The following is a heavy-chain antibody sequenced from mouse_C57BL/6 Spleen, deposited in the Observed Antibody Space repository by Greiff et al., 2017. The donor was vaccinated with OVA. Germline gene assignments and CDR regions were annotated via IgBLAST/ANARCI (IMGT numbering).Heavy chain of an antibody. CDR3: AREHYYGTGYFDV. CDR1: GYSITSGYY. V-gene: IGHV3-6*01. CDR2: ISYDGSN. Sequence: EVKVEESGPGLVKPSQSLSLTCSVTGYSITSGYYWNWIRQFPGNKLEWMGYISYDGSNNYNPSLKNRISITRDTSKNQFFLKLNSVTTEDTATYYCAREHYYGTGYFDVWGTGTTVTVSS. J-gene: IGHJ1*03. D-gene: IGHD1-1*01.